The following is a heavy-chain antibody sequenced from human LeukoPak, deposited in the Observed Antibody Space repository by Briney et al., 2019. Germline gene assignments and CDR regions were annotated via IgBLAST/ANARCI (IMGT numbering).Heavy chain of an antibody. CDR3: ARVVYYYDSSGYYYDWFDP. Sequence: GGSLRLSCAASGSTFSSYSMNWVRQAPGKGLEWVSYISSSSSTIYYADSVKGRFTISRDNAKNSLYLQMNSLRAEDTAVYYCARVVYYYDSSGYYYDWFDPWGQGTLVTVSS. V-gene: IGHV3-48*04. J-gene: IGHJ5*02. CDR2: ISSSSSTI. D-gene: IGHD3-22*01. CDR1: GSTFSSYS.